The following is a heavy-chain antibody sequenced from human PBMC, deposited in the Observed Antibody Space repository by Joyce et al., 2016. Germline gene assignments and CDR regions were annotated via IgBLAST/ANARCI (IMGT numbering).Heavy chain of an antibody. CDR2: IDPEDSDT. CDR1: GYSFTSYW. V-gene: IGHV5-51*01. J-gene: IGHJ4*02. D-gene: IGHD3-16*01. CDR3: ARSAVRGTLSPFFDY. Sequence: EVQLVQSGGEVKTPGESLKISCKGVGYSFTSYWLGWVRQMPGIGLKLMGIIDPEDSDTRYSPSFQGQVTISVDRSIKTAHLRWGSLRASDTAIYYCARSAVRGTLSPFFDYWGQGSLVTVSS.